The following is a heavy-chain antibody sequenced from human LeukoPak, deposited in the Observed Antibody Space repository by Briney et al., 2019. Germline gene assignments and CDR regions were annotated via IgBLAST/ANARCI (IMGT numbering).Heavy chain of an antibody. CDR1: GFTLSSYS. CDR2: ISSSSSYI. D-gene: IGHD1-1*01. J-gene: IGHJ5*02. CDR3: ARDPGRPSANWFDP. Sequence: PVGSLRLSCAASGFTLSSYSMNWVRQAPGKGLEWVSSISSSSSYIYYADSVKGRFTISRDNAKNSLYLQMNSLRAEDTAVYYCARDPGRPSANWFDPWGQGTLVTVSS. V-gene: IGHV3-21*01.